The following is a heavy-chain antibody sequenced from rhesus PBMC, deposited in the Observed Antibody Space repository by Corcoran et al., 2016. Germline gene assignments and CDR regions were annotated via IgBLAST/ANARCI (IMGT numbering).Heavy chain of an antibody. CDR1: GFTFSSYW. J-gene: IGHJ4*01. CDR2: INRAGSST. D-gene: IGHD2-15*01. Sequence: EVQLVESGGGLVQPGGSLRLSCAASGFTFSSYWMHWVRQAPGKGLEWISAINRAGSSTYYAESVKGRFNISRENAKNTLYLQMDGLRAEDTAVYYCAGTSYPWGQGVLVTVSS. CDR3: AGTSYP. V-gene: IGHV3-14*01.